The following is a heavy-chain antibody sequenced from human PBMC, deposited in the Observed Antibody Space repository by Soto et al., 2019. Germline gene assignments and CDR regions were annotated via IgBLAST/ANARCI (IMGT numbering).Heavy chain of an antibody. D-gene: IGHD1-26*01. J-gene: IGHJ4*02. V-gene: IGHV3-7*04. CDR1: GFTFSSYW. CDR3: ARDRLEGATPWD. CDR2: IKQDGSEK. Sequence: EVQLVESGGGLVQPGGSLRLSCAASGFTFSSYWMSWVRQAPGKGLEWVTNIKQDGSEKSYVDSVKGRFTISRDNAKNSLYLQMNSLRAEDTAVYYCARDRLEGATPWDWGQGTLVTVSS.